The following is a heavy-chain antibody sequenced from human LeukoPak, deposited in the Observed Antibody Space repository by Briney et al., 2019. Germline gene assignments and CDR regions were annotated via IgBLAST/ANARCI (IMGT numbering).Heavy chain of an antibody. V-gene: IGHV1-2*02. Sequence: ASVKVSCKASGYTLTGYYMHWVRRAPGQKLKWMGWINPNSGGTNYAQKFQGRVTMTRDTSISTAYMELSRLRSDDTAVYYCAREVVAATGFDYWGQGTLVTVSS. J-gene: IGHJ4*02. CDR1: GYTLTGYY. CDR3: AREVVAATGFDY. D-gene: IGHD2-15*01. CDR2: INPNSGGT.